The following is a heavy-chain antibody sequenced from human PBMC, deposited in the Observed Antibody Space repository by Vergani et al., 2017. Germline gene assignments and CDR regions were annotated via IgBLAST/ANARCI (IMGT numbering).Heavy chain of an antibody. J-gene: IGHJ5*02. CDR1: GYTFTGYY. V-gene: IGHV1-2*06. Sequence: QVQLVQSGAEVKKPGASVTVSCKASGYTFTGYYMHWVRQAPGQGLEWMGRINPNSGGTNYAQKFQGRVTMTRDTSISTAYMELSRLRSDDTAVYYCARAPNPMSNWFDPWGQGTLVTVSS. CDR3: ARAPNPMSNWFDP. CDR2: INPNSGGT. D-gene: IGHD3-22*01.